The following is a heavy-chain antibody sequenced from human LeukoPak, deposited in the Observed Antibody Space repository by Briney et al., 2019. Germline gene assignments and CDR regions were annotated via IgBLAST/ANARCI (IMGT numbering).Heavy chain of an antibody. CDR2: ISGSGGST. D-gene: IGHD2-15*01. V-gene: IGHV3-23*01. CDR1: GFTFSSYA. Sequence: GGSLRLSCAASGFTFSSYAMSWVRQAPGKGLEWVSAISGSGGSTYYADSVKGRFTISGDNSKNTLYLQMNSLRAEDTAVYYCAKQGYCSGGSCYSSYFDYWGQGTLVTVSS. CDR3: AKQGYCSGGSCYSSYFDY. J-gene: IGHJ4*02.